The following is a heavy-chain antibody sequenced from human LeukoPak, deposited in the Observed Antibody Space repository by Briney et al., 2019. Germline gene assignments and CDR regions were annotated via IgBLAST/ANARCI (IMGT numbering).Heavy chain of an antibody. CDR2: INPKNGDT. D-gene: IGHD3-10*01. J-gene: IGHJ3*02. CDR3: ARGGRAVKGAFDI. CDR1: GYTFSGYY. V-gene: IGHV1-2*02. Sequence: ASVKVSCKASGYTFSGYYMHWVRQAPGQGLEWMGWINPKNGDTKYGQKFQGRVTMTRDTSISTAYMELSGLRSDDTAVYYCARGGRAVKGAFDIWGQGTMVTVSS.